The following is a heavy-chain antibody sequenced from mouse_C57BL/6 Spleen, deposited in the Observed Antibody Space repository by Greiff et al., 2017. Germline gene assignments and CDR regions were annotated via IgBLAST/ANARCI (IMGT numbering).Heavy chain of an antibody. V-gene: IGHV1-75*01. CDR3: ARSGDGYSYYAMDY. D-gene: IGHD2-3*01. Sequence: VQLQQSGPELVKPGASVKISCKASGYTFTDYYINWVKQRPGQGLEWIGWIFPGSGSTYYNEKFKGKATLTVDKPSSTAYMLLSSLTSEDSAVYFCARSGDGYSYYAMDYWGQGTSVTVSS. J-gene: IGHJ4*01. CDR2: IFPGSGST. CDR1: GYTFTDYY.